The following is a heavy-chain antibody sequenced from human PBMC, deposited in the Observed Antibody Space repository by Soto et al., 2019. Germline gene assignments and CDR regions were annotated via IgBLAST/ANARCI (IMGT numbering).Heavy chain of an antibody. Sequence: GGSLRLSCAVSGFIFSSYAMHWVRQAPGKGLEWVAVISYDGSNKYYGDSVEDRFTISRDDSKSTLFLQMNSLTTEDTAVYYCAREIADWGQGTLVTVSS. CDR3: AREIAD. CDR1: GFIFSSYA. J-gene: IGHJ4*02. CDR2: ISYDGSNK. D-gene: IGHD3-22*01. V-gene: IGHV3-30-3*01.